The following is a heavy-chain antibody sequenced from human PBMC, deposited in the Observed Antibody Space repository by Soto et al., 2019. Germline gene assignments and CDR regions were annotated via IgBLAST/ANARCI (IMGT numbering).Heavy chain of an antibody. CDR3: ASGWRTAY. J-gene: IGHJ4*02. CDR1: EFSFRSYW. D-gene: IGHD1-1*01. Sequence: GGSLRLSCAASEFSFRSYWMTWVRQAPGKGLEWVALINEDGSQKYYVGSVKGRFIISRDNAKDSVYMQMDSLRAGDTAVYYCASGWRTAYWGQGTLVTVSS. CDR2: INEDGSQK. V-gene: IGHV3-7*01.